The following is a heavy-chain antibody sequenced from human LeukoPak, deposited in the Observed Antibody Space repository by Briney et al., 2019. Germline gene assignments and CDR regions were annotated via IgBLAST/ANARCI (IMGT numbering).Heavy chain of an antibody. CDR3: ARGFRAGSGHKIPPGY. V-gene: IGHV1-46*01. D-gene: IGHD2-15*01. J-gene: IGHJ4*02. CDR2: INPSGGST. CDR1: GYTFTSYY. Sequence: ASVKVSCKASGYTFTSYYMHWVRQAPGQGLEWMGIINPSGGSTSYAQKFQGRVTMTRDTSTSTVYMELSSLRSGDTAVYYCARGFRAGSGHKIPPGYWGQGTLVTVSS.